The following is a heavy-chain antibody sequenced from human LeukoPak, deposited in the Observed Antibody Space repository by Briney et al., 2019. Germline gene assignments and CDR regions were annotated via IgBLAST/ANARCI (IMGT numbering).Heavy chain of an antibody. CDR2: INPNSGGT. CDR1: GYTFTGYH. D-gene: IGHD6-19*01. V-gene: IGHV1-2*02. CDR3: ATDGAVAGTAYPEY. Sequence: ASVKVSCKASGYTFTGYHIHWVRQAPGQGLEWMGWINPNSGGTKYAQKFQGRVTMTRDTSISTAYMELSSLTSDDTALYYCATDGAVAGTAYPEYWGQGTLVTVSS. J-gene: IGHJ4*02.